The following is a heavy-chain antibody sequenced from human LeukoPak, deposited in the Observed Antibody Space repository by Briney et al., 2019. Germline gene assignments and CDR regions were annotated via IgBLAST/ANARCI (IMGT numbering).Heavy chain of an antibody. CDR1: GYTFTSYG. CDR3: ARDPVLLFGESYYYGLDV. D-gene: IGHD3-10*01. CDR2: IRAYNGNT. Sequence: GASEKVSCKASGYTFTSYGISWVRQAPGQGLEWMGCIRAYNGNTNYAQKLQGRVTMTTDTSTSTANMELRSLRSDDTAVYYCARDPVLLFGESYYYGLDVWGQGTTVTVSS. J-gene: IGHJ6*02. V-gene: IGHV1-18*01.